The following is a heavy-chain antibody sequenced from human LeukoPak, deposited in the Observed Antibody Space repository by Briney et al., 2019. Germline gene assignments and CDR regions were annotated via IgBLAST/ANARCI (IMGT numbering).Heavy chain of an antibody. CDR1: GFTFSSYS. CDR2: IRSKANSYAT. Sequence: GGSLRLSCAASGFTFSSYSMNWVRQASGKGLEWVGRIRSKANSYATAYAASVKGRFTISRDDSKNTAYLQMNSLKTEDTAVYYCTRQNSGYDPYWGQGTLVTVSS. CDR3: TRQNSGYDPY. J-gene: IGHJ4*02. D-gene: IGHD5-12*01. V-gene: IGHV3-73*01.